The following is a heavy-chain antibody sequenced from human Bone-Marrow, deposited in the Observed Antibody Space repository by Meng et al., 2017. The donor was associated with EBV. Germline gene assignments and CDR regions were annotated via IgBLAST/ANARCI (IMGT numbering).Heavy chain of an antibody. CDR2: ISYDGNNN. V-gene: IGHV3-30*03. CDR1: GFTFSSYG. Sequence: QVQMVESGGGVVQPGRSLRLSCAASGFTFSSYGMHWVRQAPGKGLEWVAVISYDGNNNYYADSVKGRFTISRDNSKNTLYLQMNSLRVEDTAVYYCSSGRYYYDSSGYYAFGHWGQGTLVTVSS. D-gene: IGHD3-22*01. J-gene: IGHJ4*02. CDR3: SSGRYYYDSSGYYAFGH.